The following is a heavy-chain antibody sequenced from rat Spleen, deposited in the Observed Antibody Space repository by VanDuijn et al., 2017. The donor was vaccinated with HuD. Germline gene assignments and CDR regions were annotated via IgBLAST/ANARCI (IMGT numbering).Heavy chain of an antibody. D-gene: IGHD1-5*01. J-gene: IGHJ3*01. V-gene: IGHV2S63*01. CDR3: GRDEYRNNWGFAY. CDR1: GFSLADYS. CDR2: MWNGGNT. Sequence: EVQLKESGPGLVQPSQTLSLTCIVSGFSLADYSVHWVRQPPGKGLEWMGVMWNGGNTAYNSPLKSRLSISRDTSKSQVFLKMNSLQTEDTAIYYCGRDEYRNNWGFAYWGQGTLVTVSS.